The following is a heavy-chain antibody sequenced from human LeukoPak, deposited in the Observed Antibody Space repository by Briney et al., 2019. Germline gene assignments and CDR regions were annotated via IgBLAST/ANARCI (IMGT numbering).Heavy chain of an antibody. J-gene: IGHJ4*02. CDR2: ISGGGGST. CDR1: EFTFSSYA. Sequence: GGSLRLSCAASEFTFSSYAMSRVRQAPGKGLEWVSTISGGGGSTYYADSVKGRFTISRDNAKNSLYLQMSSLRAEDTAIYYCARDHPSPGVYFDFWGQGALVTVSS. V-gene: IGHV3-23*01. CDR3: ARDHPSPGVYFDF. D-gene: IGHD2-8*01.